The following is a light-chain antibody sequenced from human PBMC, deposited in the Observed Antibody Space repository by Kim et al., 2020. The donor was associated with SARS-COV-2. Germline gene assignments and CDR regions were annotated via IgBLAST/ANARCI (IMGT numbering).Light chain of an antibody. CDR2: DAS. CDR3: QQRSSRPYT. Sequence: LALGERATLSYWARQSVPSYLAWYQQRPGQAPTLLIYDASARATAIPARFSGSGSGTDFTLPITSVGPEDFAVYYCQQRSSRPYTFGQGTKVEI. J-gene: IGKJ2*01. CDR1: QSVPSY. V-gene: IGKV3-11*01.